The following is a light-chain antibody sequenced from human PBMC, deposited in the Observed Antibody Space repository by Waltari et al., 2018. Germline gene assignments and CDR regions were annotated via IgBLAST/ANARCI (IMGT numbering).Light chain of an antibody. Sequence: YVLTQPPSVSVAPGKTATLTCGGENIESKSVNWYQQKAGQAPVLVLFYDTDRPSGLPYRFSGSNSGNTATLTISWVEAGDDADYHCHVWDDTTNSGVFGGGTRLTVL. CDR3: HVWDDTTNSGV. CDR2: YDT. J-gene: IGLJ3*02. CDR1: NIESKS. V-gene: IGLV3-21*01.